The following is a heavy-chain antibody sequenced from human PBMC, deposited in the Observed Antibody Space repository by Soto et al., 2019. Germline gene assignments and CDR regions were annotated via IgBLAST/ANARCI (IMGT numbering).Heavy chain of an antibody. CDR1: GGSTSSYY. Sequence: QVQLQESGPGLVKPSETLSLTCSVSGGSTSSYYWNWIRQPAGKGLEWIGRIYTSGSTNYNPSLKSRVTMSVDTSKNQFSLKVRSVTAADTAVYYCAREIAAAAAFDYWGQGTLVTVSS. CDR3: AREIAAAAAFDY. V-gene: IGHV4-4*07. CDR2: IYTSGST. D-gene: IGHD6-13*01. J-gene: IGHJ4*02.